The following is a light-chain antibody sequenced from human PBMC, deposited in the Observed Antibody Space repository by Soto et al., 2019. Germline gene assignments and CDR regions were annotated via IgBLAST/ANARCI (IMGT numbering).Light chain of an antibody. J-gene: IGKJ1*01. V-gene: IGKV3-20*01. CDR1: QTITGSY. CDR2: GAS. CDR3: QQYGSSPRT. Sequence: EIVLTQSPGILSLSPGERATLSCRASQTITGSYLAWYQQKPGQAPRLLIYGASIRATGIPDRFSGSGSGTDFTLTISRLEPEDFALYYCQQYGSSPRTFGQRTKVEIK.